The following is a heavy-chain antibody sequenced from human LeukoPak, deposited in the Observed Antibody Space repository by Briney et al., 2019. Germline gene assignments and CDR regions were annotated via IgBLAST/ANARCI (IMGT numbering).Heavy chain of an antibody. D-gene: IGHD6-13*01. Sequence: GGSLRLSCAASGFTFSSYAMSWVRQAPGKGLEWVSAISGSGGSTYYADSVKGRFTISRDNSKNTLYLQMNSLRAEDTAVYYCARARGIAAAASYYFDYWGQGTLVTVSS. CDR1: GFTFSSYA. J-gene: IGHJ4*02. V-gene: IGHV3-23*01. CDR3: ARARGIAAAASYYFDY. CDR2: ISGSGGST.